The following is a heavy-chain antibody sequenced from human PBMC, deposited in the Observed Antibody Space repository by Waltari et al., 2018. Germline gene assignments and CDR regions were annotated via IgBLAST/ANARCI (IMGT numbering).Heavy chain of an antibody. J-gene: IGHJ4*02. V-gene: IGHV1-2*06. Sequence: QVKLVQSGAEVKKPGASVRVSCKAYGYTFTKYYIHWVRQAPGQGLEWMGRINPKSGDANYTQPFQGRVIMTRYTSINTAYLEVTGLTSDDTAIFYCATANILGIGTFDYWGQGTLVSVSS. CDR3: ATANILGIGTFDY. CDR1: GYTFTKYY. D-gene: IGHD1-1*01. CDR2: INPKSGDA.